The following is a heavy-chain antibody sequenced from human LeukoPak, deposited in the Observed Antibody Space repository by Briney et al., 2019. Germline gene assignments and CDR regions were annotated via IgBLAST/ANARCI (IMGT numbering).Heavy chain of an antibody. Sequence: SVKVSCKASGGTFSSYAISWVRQSPGQGLEWMGGITPMFGTSNYAQKFRGRVTITADESTSTAYVELSSLRSEDTAVYYCARDSSEFRSLLFHWGQGTLVTVSS. CDR3: ARDSSEFRSLLFH. CDR2: ITPMFGTS. V-gene: IGHV1-69*13. CDR1: GGTFSSYA. D-gene: IGHD1-14*01. J-gene: IGHJ1*01.